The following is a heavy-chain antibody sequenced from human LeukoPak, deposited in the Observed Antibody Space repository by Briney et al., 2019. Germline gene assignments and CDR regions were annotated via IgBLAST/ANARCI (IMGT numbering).Heavy chain of an antibody. CDR1: EFTFSSYW. CDR3: ARGRRIAAAGPFDY. V-gene: IGHV3-74*01. D-gene: IGHD6-13*01. J-gene: IGHJ4*02. CDR2: LNSDGSST. Sequence: PGGSLRLSCAVSEFTFSSYWMQWVRQAPGKGLVWVSRLNSDGSSTSYADSVKGRFTISRDNAKNTLYLQMNSLRAEDTAVYYCARGRRIAAAGPFDYWGQGTLVTVSS.